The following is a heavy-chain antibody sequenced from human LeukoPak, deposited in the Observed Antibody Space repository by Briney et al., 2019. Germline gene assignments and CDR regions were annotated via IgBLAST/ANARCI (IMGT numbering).Heavy chain of an antibody. Sequence: GGSLRLSCSASGFKFSNYNMNWVRQTPGKGLQWVAYITSTGSTIAYADSLQGRFTISRDNAKNTLYLQMNSLRAEDTAVYYCARRIAGEYWGQGTLVTVSS. CDR3: ARRIAGEY. V-gene: IGHV3-48*04. CDR1: GFKFSNYN. D-gene: IGHD6-13*01. J-gene: IGHJ4*02. CDR2: ITSTGSTI.